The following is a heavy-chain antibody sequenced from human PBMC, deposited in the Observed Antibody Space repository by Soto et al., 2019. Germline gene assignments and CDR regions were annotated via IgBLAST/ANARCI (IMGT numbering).Heavy chain of an antibody. CDR2: MNPNSGNT. Sequence: QVQLVHSGAEVKKPGASVKVSCKASGYTFTSYDINWVRQATGQGLEWMGWMNPNSGNTGYAQKFQGRVTMTRNTSIRTAYMELGSLRSEDTAVYYCARVGREILWFGESPIFDYWGQGTLVTVSS. D-gene: IGHD3-10*01. J-gene: IGHJ4*02. CDR3: ARVGREILWFGESPIFDY. CDR1: GYTFTSYD. V-gene: IGHV1-8*01.